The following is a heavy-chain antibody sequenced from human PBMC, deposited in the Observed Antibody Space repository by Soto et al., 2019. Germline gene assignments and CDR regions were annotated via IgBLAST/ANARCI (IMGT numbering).Heavy chain of an antibody. CDR3: ARGRYGDY. V-gene: IGHV1-18*01. J-gene: IGHJ4*02. CDR1: GYTFTSYG. Sequence: QVHLVQSGAEVKKPWASVKVSCKASGYTFTSYGITWVRQAPGQGLEWMGWISAHNGNTDYAQKLQGRVSVTRDTSPSTAYMERRSLRYDDTAVYYCARGRYGDYWGQGALVTVSS. CDR2: ISAHNGNT. D-gene: IGHD1-1*01.